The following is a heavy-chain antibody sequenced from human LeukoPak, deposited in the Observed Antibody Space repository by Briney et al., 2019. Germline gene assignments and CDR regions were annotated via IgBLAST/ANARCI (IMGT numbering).Heavy chain of an antibody. CDR3: ARVAAELLDYYYGMDV. D-gene: IGHD1-7*01. Sequence: ASVKVSSKDSGYTFTSYGISWVRQAPGQGLEWMGWISAYNGNTNYAQKLQGRVTMTTDTSTSTAYMELRSLRSDDTAVYYCARVAAELLDYYYGMDVWGQGTTVTVSS. J-gene: IGHJ6*02. CDR2: ISAYNGNT. V-gene: IGHV1-18*01. CDR1: GYTFTSYG.